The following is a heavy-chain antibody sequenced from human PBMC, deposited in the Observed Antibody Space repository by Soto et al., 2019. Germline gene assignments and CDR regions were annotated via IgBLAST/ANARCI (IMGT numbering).Heavy chain of an antibody. J-gene: IGHJ6*02. V-gene: IGHV4-30-4*01. CDR2: IYYSGST. CDR1: GGSISSGDYY. D-gene: IGHD4-4*01. Sequence: PSETLSLTCTVSGGSISSGDYYWSWIRQPPGKGLEWIGYIYYSGSTYYNPYLRSRVTISVDTSKNQFSLKLRSVTAADTAVYYCARVVTRNYYYGMDVWGQGTTVTVSS. CDR3: ARVVTRNYYYGMDV.